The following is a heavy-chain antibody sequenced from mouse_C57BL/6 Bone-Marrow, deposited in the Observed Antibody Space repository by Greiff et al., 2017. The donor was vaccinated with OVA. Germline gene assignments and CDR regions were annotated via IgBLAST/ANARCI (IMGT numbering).Heavy chain of an antibody. D-gene: IGHD2-3*01. Sequence: VMLVESGAELMKPGASVKLSCKATGYTFTGYWIEWVKQRPGHGLEWIGEILPGSGSTNYNEKFKGKATFTADTSSNTAYMQLSSLTTEDSAVYDGAKRDDGYYAWFAYWGQGTLVTVSA. J-gene: IGHJ3*01. CDR1: GYTFTGYW. CDR3: AKRDDGYYAWFAY. CDR2: ILPGSGST. V-gene: IGHV1-9*01.